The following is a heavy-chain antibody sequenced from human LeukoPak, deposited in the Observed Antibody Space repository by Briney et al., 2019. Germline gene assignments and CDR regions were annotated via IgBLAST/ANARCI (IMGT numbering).Heavy chain of an antibody. J-gene: IGHJ4*02. CDR2: INFDGSTT. CDR1: GFTFSSYW. CDR3: ARDGSYIDY. Sequence: GGSPRLSCAASGFTFSSYWMHWVRQPPGKGLEWVSHINFDGSTTIYADSVKGRFTISRDNAKNTLSLQMNSLRVEDTAVYYCARDGSYIDYWGQGTLVTVSS. D-gene: IGHD2-21*01. V-gene: IGHV3-74*01.